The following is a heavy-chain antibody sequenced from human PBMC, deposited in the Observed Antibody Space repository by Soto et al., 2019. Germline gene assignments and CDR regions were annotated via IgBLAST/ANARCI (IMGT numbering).Heavy chain of an antibody. Sequence: PSETLSLTCTVSGGSISSYYWSWIRQPPGKGLEWIGYIYYSGSTNYNPSLKSRVTISVDTSKNQFSLKLSSVTAADTAVYYCARGRYDFWSGYPHFDYWGQGTLVTVSS. D-gene: IGHD3-3*01. J-gene: IGHJ4*02. CDR3: ARGRYDFWSGYPHFDY. V-gene: IGHV4-59*01. CDR1: GGSISSYY. CDR2: IYYSGST.